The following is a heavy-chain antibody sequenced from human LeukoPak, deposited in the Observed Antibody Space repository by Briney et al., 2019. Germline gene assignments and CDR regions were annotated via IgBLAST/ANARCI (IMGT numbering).Heavy chain of an antibody. CDR2: IRSKAYGGTT. V-gene: IGHV3-49*03. J-gene: IGHJ4*02. CDR3: ARAGGVKTAALDLDY. Sequence: GRSLRLSCTASGFTFGDYAMSWFRQAPGKGLEWVGFIRSKAYGGTTEYAASVKGRFTISRDDSKSIAYLQMNSLKTEDTAVYYCARAGGVKTAALDLDYWGQGTLVTVSS. CDR1: GFTFGDYA. D-gene: IGHD6-25*01.